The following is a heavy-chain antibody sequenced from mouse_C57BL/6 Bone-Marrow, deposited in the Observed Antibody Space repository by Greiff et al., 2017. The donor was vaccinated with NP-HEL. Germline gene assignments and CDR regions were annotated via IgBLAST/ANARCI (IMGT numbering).Heavy chain of an antibody. Sequence: VQLKESGPELVKPGASVKISCKASGYSFTDYNMNWVKQSNGKSLEWIGVINPNYGTTSYNQKFKGKATLTVDQSSSTAYMQLNSLTSEDSAVYYCARSVTTVVADWYFDVWGTGTTVTVSS. D-gene: IGHD1-1*01. CDR2: INPNYGTT. V-gene: IGHV1-39*01. CDR1: GYSFTDYN. J-gene: IGHJ1*03. CDR3: ARSVTTVVADWYFDV.